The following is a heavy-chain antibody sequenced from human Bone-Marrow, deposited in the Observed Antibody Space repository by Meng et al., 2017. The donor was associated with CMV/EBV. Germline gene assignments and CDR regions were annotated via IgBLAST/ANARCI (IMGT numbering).Heavy chain of an antibody. CDR2: ISSSGSTI. J-gene: IGHJ4*02. D-gene: IGHD2-8*01. V-gene: IGHV3-11*01. CDR3: AVRYCSNDACYSFDY. CDR1: GFTFSDYY. Sequence: GESLKISCAASGFTFSDYYMSWIRQAPGKGLEWVSYISSSGSTIYYADSVKGRFTISRDNAKNSLYLQMNSLRAEDTAVYYCAVRYCSNDACYSFDYWGQGTLATVSS.